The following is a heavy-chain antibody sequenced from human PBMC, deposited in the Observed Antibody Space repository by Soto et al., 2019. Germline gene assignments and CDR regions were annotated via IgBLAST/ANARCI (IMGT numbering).Heavy chain of an antibody. D-gene: IGHD2-2*01. Sequence: EVQLVQSGTEVKKPGESLKISCKCSGYNFDTYWIGWVRQIPGKGLEWMGIIYPADSDTRYSPSFQGQVTMSADKSISTAYLQWSSLKASDTAIYYCARQYAAFDYWGQGTLVTVSS. CDR2: IYPADSDT. CDR3: ARQYAAFDY. J-gene: IGHJ4*02. V-gene: IGHV5-51*01. CDR1: GYNFDTYW.